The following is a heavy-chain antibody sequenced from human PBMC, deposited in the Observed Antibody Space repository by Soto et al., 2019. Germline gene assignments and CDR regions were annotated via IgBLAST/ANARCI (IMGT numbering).Heavy chain of an antibody. J-gene: IGHJ6*02. CDR1: GGTFGSYA. CDR3: ARSQGSSTSLEIYYYYYYGMDV. CDR2: IIPIPGTA. Sequence: QVQLVQSGAEVKKPGSSVKVSCKASGGTFGSYAISWVRQAPGQGLEWMGGIIPIPGTATYAQKFQGSVTIAADESTSTAYMELSSLRSEDTAVYYCARSQGSSTSLEIYYYYYYGMDVWGQWTTVTVSS. V-gene: IGHV1-69*01. D-gene: IGHD2-2*01.